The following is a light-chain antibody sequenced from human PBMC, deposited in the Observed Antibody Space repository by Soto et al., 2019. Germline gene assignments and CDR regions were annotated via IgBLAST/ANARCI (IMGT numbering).Light chain of an antibody. CDR2: DAS. Sequence: EIVMTQSPATLSVSPGERATLSCRASQSVSSNLAWYQQKPGQAPRLLIYDASTRAPGFPARLSGSGSGTEFTLTISSMQSEDFAVYYCQQRSNLVSFGPGTRLEIK. J-gene: IGKJ5*01. CDR3: QQRSNLVS. V-gene: IGKV3-15*01. CDR1: QSVSSN.